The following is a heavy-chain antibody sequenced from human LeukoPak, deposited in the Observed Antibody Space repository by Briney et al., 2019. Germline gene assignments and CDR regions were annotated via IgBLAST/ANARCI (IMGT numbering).Heavy chain of an antibody. Sequence: GGSLRLSCAASGFTFSSYGMHWVRQAPGKGLEWVAVIWYDGSNKYYADSVKGRFTISRDNSKNTLYLQMNGLRAEDTAVYYCARDYGMATIDYWGQGTLVTVSS. CDR2: IWYDGSNK. CDR1: GFTFSSYG. CDR3: ARDYGMATIDY. D-gene: IGHD5-12*01. J-gene: IGHJ4*02. V-gene: IGHV3-33*01.